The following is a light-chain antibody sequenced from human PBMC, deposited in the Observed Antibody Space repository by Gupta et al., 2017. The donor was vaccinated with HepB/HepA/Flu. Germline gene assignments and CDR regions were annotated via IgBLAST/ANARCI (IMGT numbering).Light chain of an antibody. CDR1: QSASGW. CDR2: KTS. V-gene: IGKV1-5*03. Sequence: DIQMTQSPSTLSASVGDRVIITCRASQSASGWLAWYQQKPGRAPKLLIHKTSTLQSGVSSRFSGSGSGTEFTLTISSLQPDDFATYYCQQYSSYPWTFGQGTRVDIK. CDR3: QQYSSYPWT. J-gene: IGKJ1*01.